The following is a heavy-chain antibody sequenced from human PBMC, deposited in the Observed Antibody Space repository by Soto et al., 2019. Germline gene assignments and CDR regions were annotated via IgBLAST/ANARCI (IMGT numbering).Heavy chain of an antibody. CDR3: AKLYHRNLRTSWYVDYGMDV. V-gene: IGHV3-30*18. D-gene: IGHD6-13*01. Sequence: QVQLVESGGGVVQPGRSLRLSCAASGFTFSSYGMHWVRQAPGKGLEWVTVISYDGSNKFSADSVKGRFTISRDNSKNPLYXXMNSLGAEDTAVYYCAKLYHRNLRTSWYVDYGMDVWGQGTTVTVSS. CDR1: GFTFSSYG. J-gene: IGHJ6*02. CDR2: ISYDGSNK.